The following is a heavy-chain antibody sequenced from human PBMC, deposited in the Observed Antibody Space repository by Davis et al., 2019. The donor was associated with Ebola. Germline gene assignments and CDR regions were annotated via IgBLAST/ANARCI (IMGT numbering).Heavy chain of an antibody. D-gene: IGHD3-9*01. V-gene: IGHV3-33*01. CDR1: GFTFARYG. Sequence: GESLKISCAASGFTFARYGMHWVRQTPGKGLEWVADIWYDGGNKDYADSVKGRFSISRDNAKDTLYLQMNSMRAEDTAVYYCARDLRYFAWLSIMKGGYYHYGMDVWGQGTTVTVS. CDR3: ARDLRYFAWLSIMKGGYYHYGMDV. J-gene: IGHJ6*02. CDR2: IWYDGGNK.